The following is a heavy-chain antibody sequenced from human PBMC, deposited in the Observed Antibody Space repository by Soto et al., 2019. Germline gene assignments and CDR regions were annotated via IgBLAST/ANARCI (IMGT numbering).Heavy chain of an antibody. D-gene: IGHD4-4*01. CDR1: GFTFSSNS. V-gene: IGHV3-23*01. J-gene: IGHJ4*02. CDR3: AKSRGDRWTTYYFDN. Sequence: GGSLRLSCAASGFTFSSNSMSWVRQAPGKGLEWVSGISGSGYSTYYGDSVKGRFTISRDNSKSTLYLQMNSLRAEDTAVYFCAKSRGDRWTTYYFDNWGQGTLVTVSS. CDR2: ISGSGYST.